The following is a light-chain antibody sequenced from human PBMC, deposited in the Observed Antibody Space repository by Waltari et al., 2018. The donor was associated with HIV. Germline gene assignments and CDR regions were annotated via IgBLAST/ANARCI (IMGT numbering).Light chain of an antibody. CDR1: TSDIGIFDS. CDR2: GVY. Sequence: QSALTQPASVSGSPGQSLTISCAGTTSDIGIFDSVPWYQQHPGRAPQLMIFGVYSRPSGVSSRFSGSKSGNTASLTISGLQAEDEANYYCCSYTAIHTLIFGGGTKLTVL. V-gene: IGLV2-14*01. J-gene: IGLJ2*01. CDR3: CSYTAIHTLI.